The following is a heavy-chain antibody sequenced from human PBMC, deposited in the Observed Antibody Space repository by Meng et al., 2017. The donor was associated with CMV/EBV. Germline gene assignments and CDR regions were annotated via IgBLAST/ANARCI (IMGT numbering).Heavy chain of an antibody. V-gene: IGHV1-46*01. CDR3: ATERFTSIAAPGFDY. D-gene: IGHD6-6*01. CDR2: INPSGGST. CDR1: GYTFTSYY. J-gene: IGHJ4*02. Sequence: QVQLVQSGAEVKNPGXSVTVSCQASGYTFTSYYMHWVRQAPVQGLEWMGIINPSGGSTSYAQKFQGRVTMTRDTSTGTVYMELSSLRSEDTAVYYCATERFTSIAAPGFDYWGQGTQVTVSS.